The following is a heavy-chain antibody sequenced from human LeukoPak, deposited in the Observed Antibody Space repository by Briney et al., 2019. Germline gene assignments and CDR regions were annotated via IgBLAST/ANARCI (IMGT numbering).Heavy chain of an antibody. CDR2: IIGSGNSI. V-gene: IGHV3-23*01. CDR1: GFTFNTYA. J-gene: IGHJ5*02. D-gene: IGHD3-16*02. Sequence: GGSLRLSCAASGFTFNTYAMSWVRQAPGKGLEWVSLIIGSGNSIHYADSVKGRFTISRDNFKNTVFLQLNSLRPEDTAVYYCAKHGDNVWGSFRFGLDHWGQGTLVTVSS. CDR3: AKHGDNVWGSFRFGLDH.